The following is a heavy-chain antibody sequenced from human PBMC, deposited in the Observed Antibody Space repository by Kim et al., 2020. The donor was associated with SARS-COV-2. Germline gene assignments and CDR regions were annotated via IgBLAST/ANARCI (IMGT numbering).Heavy chain of an antibody. Sequence: ASVKVSCKASGYSFTSYGITWVRQAPGQGLEWMGWINTYNGNTNYAQKLQGRVTMTADTSTSTTYMELRSLRSDDTAVYYCARDSTTISGIGEYWGQGTLFTVSS. CDR3: ARDSTTISGIGEY. V-gene: IGHV1-18*01. D-gene: IGHD3-16*01. J-gene: IGHJ4*02. CDR2: INTYNGNT. CDR1: GYSFTSYG.